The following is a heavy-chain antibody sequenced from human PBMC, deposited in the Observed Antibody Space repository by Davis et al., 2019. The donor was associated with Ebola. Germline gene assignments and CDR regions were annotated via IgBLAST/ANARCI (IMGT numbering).Heavy chain of an antibody. D-gene: IGHD5-12*01. CDR3: ARLSNSDYATSYYFDY. Sequence: AASVKVSCKASGYTFTTYGISWVRQAPGQGLEWMGWISAYNGNTNYAQKLQGRVTMTTDTSTSTVYMELSSLRSEDTAVYYCARLSNSDYATSYYFDYWGQGTLVTVSS. CDR2: ISAYNGNT. CDR1: GYTFTTYG. V-gene: IGHV1-18*04. J-gene: IGHJ4*02.